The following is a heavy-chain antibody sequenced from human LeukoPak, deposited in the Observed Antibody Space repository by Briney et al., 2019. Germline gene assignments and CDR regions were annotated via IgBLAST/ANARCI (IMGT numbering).Heavy chain of an antibody. Sequence: ASVKVSCKASGYTFTSYDINWVRQAPGQGLEWMGWVTPNSGNAGYAPKFQGRVTITRDTSISTAYMELSSLRSEDTAVYYCARSRGFGELLPFDYWGQGTLVTVSS. V-gene: IGHV1-8*03. J-gene: IGHJ4*02. CDR2: VTPNSGNA. CDR1: GYTFTSYD. CDR3: ARSRGFGELLPFDY. D-gene: IGHD3-10*01.